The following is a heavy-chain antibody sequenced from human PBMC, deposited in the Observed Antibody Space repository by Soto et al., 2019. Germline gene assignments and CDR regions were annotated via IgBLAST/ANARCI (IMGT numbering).Heavy chain of an antibody. D-gene: IGHD4-17*01. CDR2: IYPGGST. Sequence: EVQLVESGGGLIQPGGSLRLSCAASGFIVSGDYMSWVRQAPGKGLEWFSVIYPGGSTYYADSVKGRFTFSRDNSKNTLYLQMNSLRVEDTAVYYCARAYGGNPALFDPWGQGTLVTVSS. CDR3: ARAYGGNPALFDP. CDR1: GFIVSGDY. J-gene: IGHJ5*02. V-gene: IGHV3-53*01.